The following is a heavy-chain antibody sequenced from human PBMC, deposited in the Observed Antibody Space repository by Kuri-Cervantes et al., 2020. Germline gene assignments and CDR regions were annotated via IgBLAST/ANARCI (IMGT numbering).Heavy chain of an antibody. CDR2: IYSCGST. CDR1: GFTVSSNY. D-gene: IGHD3-16*02. Sequence: GGSLRLSCAASGFTVSSNYMSWVRQAPGKGLEWVSVIYSCGSTYYADSVKGRFTISRDNSKNTLYLQMNSLRAEDTAVYYCARVKGESSLFRAFDMWGQGTMVTVSS. J-gene: IGHJ3*02. V-gene: IGHV3-66*03. CDR3: ARVKGESSLFRAFDM.